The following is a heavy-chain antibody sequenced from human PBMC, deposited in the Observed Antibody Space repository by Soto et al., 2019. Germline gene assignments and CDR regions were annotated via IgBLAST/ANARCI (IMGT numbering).Heavy chain of an antibody. V-gene: IGHV4-39*01. CDR1: GFTFSSYA. J-gene: IGHJ6*03. CDR3: ARLDGSGSYYNKYYYYYYMDV. CDR2: IYYSGST. D-gene: IGHD3-10*01. Sequence: PGGSLRLSCAASGFTFSSYAMSWIRQPPGKGLEWIGSIYYSGSTYYNPSLKSRVTISVDTSRNQFSLKLSSVTAADTAVYYCARLDGSGSYYNKYYYYYYMDVWGKGTTVTVSS.